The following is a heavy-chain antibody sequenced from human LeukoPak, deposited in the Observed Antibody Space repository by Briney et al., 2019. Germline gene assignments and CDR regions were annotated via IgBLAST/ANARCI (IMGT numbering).Heavy chain of an antibody. J-gene: IGHJ3*02. CDR3: TTESGEVWFGEHAFDI. D-gene: IGHD3-10*01. Sequence: PGGSLRLSCAASGFTFSNAWMSWVRQAPGKGLEWVGRIKSKTDGGTTDYAAPVKGRFTISRDDSKNTLYLQMNSLKTEDTAVYYCTTESGEVWFGEHAFDIWGQGTMVTVSS. CDR2: IKSKTDGGTT. V-gene: IGHV3-15*01. CDR1: GFTFSNAW.